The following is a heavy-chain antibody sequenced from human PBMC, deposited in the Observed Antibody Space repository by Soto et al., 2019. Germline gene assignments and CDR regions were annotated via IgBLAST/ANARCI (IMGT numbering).Heavy chain of an antibody. CDR2: IYYSGIT. CDR1: GGSISSYY. V-gene: IGHV4-59*01. CDR3: ARGRGVYYFDY. Sequence: SETLSLTCTFSGGSISSYYWSWIRQPPGKGLEWIGYIYYSGITDYNPSLKSRVTISVDTSKSQFSLKLSSVTAADTAVYYCARGRGVYYFDYWGQGTLVTVS. D-gene: IGHD3-3*01. J-gene: IGHJ4*02.